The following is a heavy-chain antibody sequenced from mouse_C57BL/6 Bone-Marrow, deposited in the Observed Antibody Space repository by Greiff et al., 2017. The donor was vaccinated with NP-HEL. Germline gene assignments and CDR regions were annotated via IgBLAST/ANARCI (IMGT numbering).Heavy chain of an antibody. Sequence: VQLQQSGAELVRPGASVKLSCTASGFNIKDDYMHWVKQRPEQGLEWIGWLDPENGDTEYASKFQGKATITADTSSTTAYLQLSSLTSEDTAVYYCTVLSTVVARDYWGQGTTLTVSS. D-gene: IGHD1-1*01. V-gene: IGHV14-4*01. J-gene: IGHJ2*01. CDR3: TVLSTVVARDY. CDR1: GFNIKDDY. CDR2: LDPENGDT.